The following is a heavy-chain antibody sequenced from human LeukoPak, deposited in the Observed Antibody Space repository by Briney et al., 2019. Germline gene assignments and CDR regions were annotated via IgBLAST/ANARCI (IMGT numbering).Heavy chain of an antibody. D-gene: IGHD2-15*01. CDR1: GGSISSGDYY. CDR3: AREVASPGGYDY. J-gene: IGHJ4*02. V-gene: IGHV4-30-4*01. CDR2: IYYSGST. Sequence: SETLSLTYTVSGGSISSGDYYWRWIRQPPGKGLEWIGYIYYSGSTYYNPSLKSRVTISVDTSKNQFSLKLSSVTAADTAVYYCAREVASPGGYDYWGQGTLVTVSS.